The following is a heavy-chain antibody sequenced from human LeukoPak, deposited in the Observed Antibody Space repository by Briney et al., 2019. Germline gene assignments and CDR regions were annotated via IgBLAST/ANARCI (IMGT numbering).Heavy chain of an antibody. J-gene: IGHJ5*02. CDR3: ARGPYCSGGSCYRHWFDP. V-gene: IGHV4-34*01. CDR2: INHSGST. Sequence: SETLSLTCAVYGGSFSGYYWSWIRQPPGKGLEWIGEINHSGSTNYNPSLKSRVTISVDTSKNQFSLKLSSVPAADTAVYYCARGPYCSGGSCYRHWFDPWGQGTLVTVSS. D-gene: IGHD2-15*01. CDR1: GGSFSGYY.